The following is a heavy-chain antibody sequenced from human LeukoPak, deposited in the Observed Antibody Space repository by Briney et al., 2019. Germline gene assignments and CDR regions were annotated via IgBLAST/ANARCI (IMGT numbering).Heavy chain of an antibody. CDR3: ARHYPGGDYFIDY. CDR1: GYSFTSYW. D-gene: IGHD4-17*01. J-gene: IGHJ4*02. V-gene: IGHV5-51*01. Sequence: GESLKISCKDSGYSFTSYWIGWVRQMPGKGLEWVGIIYPDDSDTRYSPSFQDQVTISADKSISTASLQWSSLKASDTAIYYCARHYPGGDYFIDYWGQGTLVTISS. CDR2: IYPDDSDT.